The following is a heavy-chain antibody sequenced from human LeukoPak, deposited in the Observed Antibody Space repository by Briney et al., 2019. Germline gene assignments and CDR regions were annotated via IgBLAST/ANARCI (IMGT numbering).Heavy chain of an antibody. D-gene: IGHD5-18*01. CDR2: INPSGGST. J-gene: IGHJ3*02. V-gene: IGHV1-46*01. CDR1: GYTFTSYY. CDR3: ARDKEGYSYGFGAFDI. Sequence: HGASVTVSCKASGYTFTSYYTHWVRQAPGQGLEWMGIINPSGGSTSYAQKFQGRVTMTRDTSTSTVYMELSSLRSEDTAVYYCARDKEGYSYGFGAFDIWGQGTMVTVSS.